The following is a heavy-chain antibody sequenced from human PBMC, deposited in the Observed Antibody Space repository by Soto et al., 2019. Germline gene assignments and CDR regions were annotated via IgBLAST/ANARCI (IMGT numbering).Heavy chain of an antibody. CDR2: ITSSNSYI. J-gene: IGHJ1*01. D-gene: IGHD3-22*01. CDR3: ARDRVESGYPEYFQH. CDR1: GFIFSSYS. Sequence: GGSLRLSCAASGFIFSSYSMSWVRQAPGKGLEWVSLITSSNSYIYYGDSVKGRFTISRDNAKKSLYLQMNSLRAEDTAVYYCARDRVESGYPEYFQHWGQGTLVTVSS. V-gene: IGHV3-21*04.